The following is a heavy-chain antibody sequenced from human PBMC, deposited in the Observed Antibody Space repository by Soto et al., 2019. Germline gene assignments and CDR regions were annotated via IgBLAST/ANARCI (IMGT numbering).Heavy chain of an antibody. CDR3: ARGLFDVADYYYYMDV. J-gene: IGHJ6*03. CDR2: MNPNSGNT. Sequence: QVQLVQSGAEVKKPGASVKVSCKASGYTFTSYDINWVRQATGQGLEWMGWMNPNSGNTGYAQKFQGRVTMTRNTTISTAYMELSSLRSEDTAVYYCARGLFDVADYYYYMDVCGKGTTVTFSS. D-gene: IGHD2-21*01. CDR1: GYTFTSYD. V-gene: IGHV1-8*01.